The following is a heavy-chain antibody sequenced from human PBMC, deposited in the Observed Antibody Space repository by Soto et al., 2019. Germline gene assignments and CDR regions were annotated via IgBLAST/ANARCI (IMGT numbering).Heavy chain of an antibody. CDR2: IYYSGST. CDR3: ARDVITAAAGTFSYYYYGMDV. J-gene: IGHJ6*02. Sequence: QVQLQESGPGLVKPSQTLSLTCTVSGGSISSGGYYWSWIRQHPGKGLEWIGYIYYSGSTYYNPSLKSRVTISVDTSKNQFSLKLSSVTAADTAVYYCARDVITAAAGTFSYYYYGMDVWGQGTTVTVSS. D-gene: IGHD6-13*01. CDR1: GGSISSGGYY. V-gene: IGHV4-31*03.